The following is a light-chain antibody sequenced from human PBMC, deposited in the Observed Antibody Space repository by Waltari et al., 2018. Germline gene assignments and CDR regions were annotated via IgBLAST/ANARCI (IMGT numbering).Light chain of an antibody. CDR1: QSLTKKY. J-gene: IGKJ2*01. Sequence: VLTQPPGTLSLSPGERATLSCRASQSLTKKYLVWYQHKPGQAPRLLIYGASSRAAGIPDRFSGSGSGTDYTLTISRLEPDDSAVYYCQQYGSSVMYTFGQGTKLEI. V-gene: IGKV3-20*01. CDR3: QQYGSSVMYT. CDR2: GAS.